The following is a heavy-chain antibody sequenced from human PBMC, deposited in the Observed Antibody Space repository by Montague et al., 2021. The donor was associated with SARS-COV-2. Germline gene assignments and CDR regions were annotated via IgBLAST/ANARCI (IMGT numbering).Heavy chain of an antibody. Sequence: SETLSLTCTVSGASVGSSDWGWIRQSPGKGLEWIGYFYSVGSTDYNPSLKSRVSILRDTSKNQFSLKVRSVTAADTAVYYCARETMTADAFDIWGQGTMVTVSS. CDR1: GASVGSSD. CDR2: FYSVGST. V-gene: IGHV4-59*02. J-gene: IGHJ3*02. D-gene: IGHD1-14*01. CDR3: ARETMTADAFDI.